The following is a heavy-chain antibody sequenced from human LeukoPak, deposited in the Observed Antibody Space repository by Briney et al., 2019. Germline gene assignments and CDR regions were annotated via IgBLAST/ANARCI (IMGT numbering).Heavy chain of an antibody. V-gene: IGHV3-23*01. CDR1: GFTFSNYA. CDR2: ISDTGGST. J-gene: IGHJ4*02. Sequence: PGGSLRLSCAASGFTFSNYAMNWVRQAPRKGLDWVSAISDTGGSTYYADSVKGRFTISRDNSKNTLYLQMNSLRADDTAVYYCAKGGGFIVGTTDYWGQGTLVTVSS. CDR3: AKGGGFIVGTTDY. D-gene: IGHD1-26*01.